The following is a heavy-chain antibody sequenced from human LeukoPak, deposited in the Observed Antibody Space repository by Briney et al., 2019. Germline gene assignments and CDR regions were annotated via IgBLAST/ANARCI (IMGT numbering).Heavy chain of an antibody. V-gene: IGHV1-2*02. CDR2: INPNSGGT. D-gene: IGHD5-24*01. CDR3: ARGVEMATIRVYYYYYMDV. Sequence: GASVKVSCKASGYTFTGYDMHWGRQAPGQGLEGMGWINPNSGGTNYAQKFQGRVTVTRDTAISTAYMELSTLRSDDTAVYYCARGVEMATIRVYYYYYMDVWGKGTTVTVSS. CDR1: GYTFTGYD. J-gene: IGHJ6*03.